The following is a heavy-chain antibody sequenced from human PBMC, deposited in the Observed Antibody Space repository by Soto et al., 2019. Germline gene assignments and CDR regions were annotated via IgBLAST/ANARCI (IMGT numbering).Heavy chain of an antibody. V-gene: IGHV1-69*13. D-gene: IGHD1-1*01. CDR3: AAGGRDGYIK. CDR1: RGTFNNHA. J-gene: IGHJ4*02. CDR2: IIPILGTT. Sequence: SVQVSCKASRGTFNNHALTWVRQAPGQGLEWMGGIIPILGTTKYAQKFQGRVTMTADESTSTAYMELSSLRSEDRAVYFCAAGGRDGYIKWGQGTQVTVSS.